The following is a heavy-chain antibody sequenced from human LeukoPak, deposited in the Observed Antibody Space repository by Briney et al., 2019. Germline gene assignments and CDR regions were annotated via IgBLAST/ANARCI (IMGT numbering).Heavy chain of an antibody. Sequence: GGSAKVSCKASGGTFSGYAISWVRQAPGQGLEWMGGIIPIFGTANSAQKFQGRVTITADESTSTAYMELSSLRSEDTAVYYCARDHGEGPFDYWGQGTLVTVSS. J-gene: IGHJ4*02. CDR3: ARDHGEGPFDY. V-gene: IGHV1-69*13. CDR2: IIPIFGTA. CDR1: GGTFSGYA.